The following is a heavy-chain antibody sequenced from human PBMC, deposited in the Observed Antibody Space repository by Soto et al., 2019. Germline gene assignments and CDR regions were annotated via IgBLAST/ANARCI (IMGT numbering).Heavy chain of an antibody. Sequence: QVQLQQWGAGLLKPSETLSLTCAVYGGSFSTHYWSWIRQPPGQGLEWSGEINRSGGTNYNPTLNSRVTISINTSRHQFAPKLSSVTAADTAVYYFAREVPPAGTFVYYYYMYVWGKGPPVTVSS. CDR2: INRSGGT. CDR1: GGSFSTHY. D-gene: IGHD6-19*01. J-gene: IGHJ6*03. V-gene: IGHV4-34*01. CDR3: AREVPPAGTFVYYYYMYV.